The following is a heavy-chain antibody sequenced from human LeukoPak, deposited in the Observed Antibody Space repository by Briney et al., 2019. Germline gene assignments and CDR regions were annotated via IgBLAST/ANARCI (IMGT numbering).Heavy chain of an antibody. CDR3: ARVRDILTGYYRDAFDI. D-gene: IGHD3-9*01. J-gene: IGHJ3*02. Sequence: GASVKVSCKASGYTFTSYGISWVRQAPGQGLEWMGWISAYNGNTNYAQKLQGRVTITTDTSTSTAYMELRSLRSDDTAVYYCARVRDILTGYYRDAFDIWGQGTMVTVSS. V-gene: IGHV1-18*01. CDR1: GYTFTSYG. CDR2: ISAYNGNT.